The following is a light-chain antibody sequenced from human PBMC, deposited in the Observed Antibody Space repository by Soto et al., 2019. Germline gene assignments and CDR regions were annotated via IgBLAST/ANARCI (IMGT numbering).Light chain of an antibody. Sequence: DIQMTQSPSSLSASVGDRVTITCRASQSISSYLNWYQQRPGKAPKLLIYAASVLQRGVPSRFSGSGSGTDFTLTLSSLQPEDFATYYCQQSYSPSITFGQGTRLDIK. CDR3: QQSYSPSIT. V-gene: IGKV1-39*01. J-gene: IGKJ5*01. CDR2: AAS. CDR1: QSISSY.